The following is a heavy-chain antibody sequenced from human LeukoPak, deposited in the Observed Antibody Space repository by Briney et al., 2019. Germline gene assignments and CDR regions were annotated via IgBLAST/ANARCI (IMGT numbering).Heavy chain of an antibody. D-gene: IGHD6-13*01. CDR2: TYYRSRCNT. Sequence: SPTLSLTFAISGASLSNNNVAWNWIRQSPSRGLEWLGRTYYRSRCNTDHAVSVQSRISIDSYTSQYQFTLQLISVAHEDTSVYSCARACYSSIDYWDQGTLVTVSS. CDR1: GASLSNNNVA. CDR3: ARACYSSIDY. V-gene: IGHV6-1*01. J-gene: IGHJ4*02.